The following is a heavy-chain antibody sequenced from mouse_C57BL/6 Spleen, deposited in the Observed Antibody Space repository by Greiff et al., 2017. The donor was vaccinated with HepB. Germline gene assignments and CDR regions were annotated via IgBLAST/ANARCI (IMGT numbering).Heavy chain of an antibody. CDR1: GFTFSDYG. Sequence: EVQLVESGGGLVKPGGSLKLSCAASGFTFSDYGMHWVRPAPEKELEWVAYIISGSSTIYYADTVKGRFPISRDNAKNTLFLQMTSLSSEDTAMYYCARGDGYYDLDYWGQGTTLTVSS. J-gene: IGHJ2*01. CDR2: IISGSSTI. CDR3: ARGDGYYDLDY. V-gene: IGHV5-17*01. D-gene: IGHD2-3*01.